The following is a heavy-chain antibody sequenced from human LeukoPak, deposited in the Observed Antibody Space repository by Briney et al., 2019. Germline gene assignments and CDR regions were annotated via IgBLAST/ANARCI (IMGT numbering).Heavy chain of an antibody. V-gene: IGHV1-69*05. CDR1: GGTFSSYA. CDR2: IIPIFGTA. Sequence: SVKVSCKASGGTFSSYAISWVRQAPGQGLEWMGRIIPIFGTANYAQKFQGRVTITTDESTSIAYMELSSLRSEDTAVYYCARDRAVTANYYDSSGYYYRYFDLWGRGTLVTVSS. D-gene: IGHD3-22*01. CDR3: ARDRAVTANYYDSSGYYYRYFDL. J-gene: IGHJ2*01.